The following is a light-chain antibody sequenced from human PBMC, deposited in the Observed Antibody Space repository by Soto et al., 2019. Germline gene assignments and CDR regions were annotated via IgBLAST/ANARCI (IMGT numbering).Light chain of an antibody. Sequence: EIVLTQSPATLSLSPGERATLSCRASQSVSSYLAWYQQKPGQAPRLLIYDASNRATGIPARFSGSGSGTDFTLTISSLEPEEFAVYYCQQRSNWLPFTFGPGTKVDIK. V-gene: IGKV3-11*01. CDR1: QSVSSY. CDR2: DAS. J-gene: IGKJ3*01. CDR3: QQRSNWLPFT.